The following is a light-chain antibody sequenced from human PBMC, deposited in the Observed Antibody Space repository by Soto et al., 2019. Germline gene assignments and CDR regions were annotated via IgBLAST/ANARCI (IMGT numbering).Light chain of an antibody. J-gene: IGKJ5*01. CDR2: DAS. Sequence: DIQMTRSPSSLSASVGDRVTITCRASQNISSYLNWYQQKPGKAPKLLIYDASNLETGVPSRFSGSGSGTDFTFTISSLQPEDIATYYCQQYDNLPITFGQGTRLEIK. CDR3: QQYDNLPIT. CDR1: QNISSY. V-gene: IGKV1-33*01.